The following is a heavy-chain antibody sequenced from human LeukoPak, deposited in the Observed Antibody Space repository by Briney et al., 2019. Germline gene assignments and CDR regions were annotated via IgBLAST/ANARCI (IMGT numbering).Heavy chain of an antibody. Sequence: SETLSLTCTVSGGSISSSSYYWGWIRQPPGKGLEWIGSIYYSGSTYYNPSLKSRVTISVDTSKNQFSLKLSSVTAAGTAVYYCARRDSYSSGYYYFDYWGQGTLVTVSS. V-gene: IGHV4-39*01. CDR2: IYYSGST. CDR1: GGSISSSSYY. J-gene: IGHJ4*02. D-gene: IGHD3-22*01. CDR3: ARRDSYSSGYYYFDY.